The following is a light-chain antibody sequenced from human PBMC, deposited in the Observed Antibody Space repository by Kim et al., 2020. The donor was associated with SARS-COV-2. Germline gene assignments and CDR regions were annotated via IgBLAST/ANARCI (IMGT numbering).Light chain of an antibody. V-gene: IGKV1-12*01. CDR2: ATS. J-gene: IGKJ4*01. Sequence: GDTVTITCRASQGTSSWLAWYQQKQGKDPKLLIYATSNLQTGVPSRFSGTGSGTDFTLAISSLQTEQLADDYGKQANNLPITSRGATNVEIK. CDR3: KQANNLPIT. CDR1: QGTSSW.